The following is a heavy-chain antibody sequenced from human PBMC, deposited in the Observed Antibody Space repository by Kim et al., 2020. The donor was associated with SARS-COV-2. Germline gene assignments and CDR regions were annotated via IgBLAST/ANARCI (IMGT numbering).Heavy chain of an antibody. CDR3: ARDFPTVVTKAIYYFDY. D-gene: IGHD4-17*01. Sequence: GGSLRLSCAASGFTFSSYSMNWVRQAPGKGLEWVSSISSSSSYIYYADSVKGRFTISRDNAKNSLYLQMNSLRAEDTAVYYCARDFPTVVTKAIYYFDYWGQGTLVTVSS. V-gene: IGHV3-21*01. CDR1: GFTFSSYS. CDR2: ISSSSSYI. J-gene: IGHJ4*02.